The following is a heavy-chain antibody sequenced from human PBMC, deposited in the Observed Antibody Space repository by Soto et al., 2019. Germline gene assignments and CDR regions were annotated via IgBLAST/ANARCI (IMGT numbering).Heavy chain of an antibody. CDR1: GGTFSSYA. D-gene: IGHD3-22*01. Sequence: SVKVSCKASGGTFSSYAISWVRQAPGQGLEWMGGIIPIFGTANYAQKFQGRVTITADKSTSTAYMELSSLRSEDTDVYYCARGKGYSDYYGMDVWGQGTTVTVSS. J-gene: IGHJ6*02. V-gene: IGHV1-69*06. CDR2: IIPIFGTA. CDR3: ARGKGYSDYYGMDV.